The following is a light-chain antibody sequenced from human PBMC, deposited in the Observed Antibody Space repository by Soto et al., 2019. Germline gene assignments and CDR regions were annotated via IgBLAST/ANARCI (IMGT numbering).Light chain of an antibody. CDR1: QDISNY. J-gene: IGKJ5*01. V-gene: IGKV1-33*01. CDR3: PQYDNLPT. CDR2: DAS. Sequence: DIQMTQSPSSLSASVGDRVTITCQASQDISNYLNWYQQKPGKAPKLLIYDASNLETGVPSRFSGSGSGTDFTFTISSLQPEDIATYYCPQYDNLPTFGQGTRLEIK.